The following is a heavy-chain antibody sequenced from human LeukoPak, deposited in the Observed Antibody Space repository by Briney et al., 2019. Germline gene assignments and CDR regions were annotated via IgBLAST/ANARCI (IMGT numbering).Heavy chain of an antibody. D-gene: IGHD3-3*01. Sequence: SETLSLTCTVSGGSISSHYRSWIRQPPGKGLEWIGYIYYSGSTNYNPSLKSRVTISVDTSKNQFSLKLSSVTAADTAVYYCARDWGESITIFGVVTNSRYFDYWGQGTLVTVSS. V-gene: IGHV4-59*11. J-gene: IGHJ4*02. CDR2: IYYSGST. CDR3: ARDWGESITIFGVVTNSRYFDY. CDR1: GGSISSHY.